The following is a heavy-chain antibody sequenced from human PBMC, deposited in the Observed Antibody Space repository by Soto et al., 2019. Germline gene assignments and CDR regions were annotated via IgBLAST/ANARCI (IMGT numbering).Heavy chain of an antibody. CDR3: ATMNGYFEY. CDR1: GFRFSSYR. V-gene: IGHV3-23*01. CDR2: ITATGDRA. J-gene: IGHJ4*02. Sequence: GSLRLSCADSGFRFSSYRMSWVRQTPGKGLEWVAAITATGDRAYYADSVTGRFTISRDNSKKTHYLQMTSLRAEDTAMYYCATMNGYFEYWGQGTPVTVSS. D-gene: IGHD3-22*01.